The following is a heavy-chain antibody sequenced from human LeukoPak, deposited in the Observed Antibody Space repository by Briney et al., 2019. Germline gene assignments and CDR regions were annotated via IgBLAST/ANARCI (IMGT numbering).Heavy chain of an antibody. Sequence: GGSLRLSCAASGFTFSSYAMHWVRQAPGKGLEYVSAISSNGGSTYYANSVKGRFTISRDNSKNTLYLQMGSLRAEDMAVYYCARSREDSGYDWRGGFDYWGQGTLVTVSS. CDR2: ISSNGGST. V-gene: IGHV3-64*01. CDR3: ARSREDSGYDWRGGFDY. J-gene: IGHJ4*02. CDR1: GFTFSSYA. D-gene: IGHD5-12*01.